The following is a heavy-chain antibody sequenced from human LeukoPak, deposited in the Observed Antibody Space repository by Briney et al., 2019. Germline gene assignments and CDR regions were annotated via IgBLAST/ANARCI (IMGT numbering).Heavy chain of an antibody. CDR3: ARDGIAAAGTPYYFDY. J-gene: IGHJ4*02. Sequence: ASVKVSCKASGYTFTSYYMHWVRQAPGHGLEWMGIINPSGGSTSYAQKFQGRVTMTRDTSTSTVYMELSSLRSEDTAVYYCARDGIAAAGTPYYFDYWGQGTLVTVSS. CDR1: GYTFTSYY. D-gene: IGHD6-13*01. V-gene: IGHV1-46*01. CDR2: INPSGGST.